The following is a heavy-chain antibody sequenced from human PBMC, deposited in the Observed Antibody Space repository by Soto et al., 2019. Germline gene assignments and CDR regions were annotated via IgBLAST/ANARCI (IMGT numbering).Heavy chain of an antibody. CDR1: GYTFTTYA. CDR3: ARSPYCSSTSCQKGLDY. D-gene: IGHD2-2*01. V-gene: IGHV1-2*04. J-gene: IGHJ4*02. Sequence: ASVKVSCKASGYTFTTYAMHWVRQAPGQRLEWMGWINADNGNTNYAQKFQGWVTMTRDTSISTAYMELSRLRSDDTAVYYCARSPYCSSTSCQKGLDYWGQGTLVTVSS. CDR2: INADNGNT.